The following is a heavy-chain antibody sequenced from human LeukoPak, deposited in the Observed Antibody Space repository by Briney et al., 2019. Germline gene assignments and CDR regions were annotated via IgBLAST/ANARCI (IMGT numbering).Heavy chain of an antibody. D-gene: IGHD4-23*01. CDR3: ARYMTTVVLIDY. V-gene: IGHV4-39*01. J-gene: IGHJ4*02. CDR2: IYYSGST. CDR1: GGSISSSSYY. Sequence: SETLSLTCTVSGGSISSSSYYWRWIRHPPGKGREWIGSIYYSGSTYYNPSLKSRVTISVDTSKNQFSLKLSSVTAADTAVYYCARYMTTVVLIDYWGQGTLVTVSS.